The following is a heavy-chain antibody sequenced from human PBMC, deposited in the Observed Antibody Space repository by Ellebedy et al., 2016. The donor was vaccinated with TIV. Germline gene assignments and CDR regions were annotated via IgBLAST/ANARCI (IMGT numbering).Heavy chain of an antibody. V-gene: IGHV5-51*01. CDR2: IYPGDSDT. CDR1: GYSFTTYW. D-gene: IGHD3-9*01. Sequence: GGSLRLXXKASGYSFTTYWIGWVRQVPGKGQEWMGIIYPGDSDTRYSPSFQGQVTISADKSISTAYLQWSSLKASDTAMYYCARYDSDGGAFDIWGQGTMVTVSS. CDR3: ARYDSDGGAFDI. J-gene: IGHJ3*02.